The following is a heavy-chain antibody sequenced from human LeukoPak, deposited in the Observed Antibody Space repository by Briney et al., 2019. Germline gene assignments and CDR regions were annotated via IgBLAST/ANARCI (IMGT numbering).Heavy chain of an antibody. CDR3: ASFPGEPFYYFDY. V-gene: IGHV4-59*01. CDR2: IYYSGST. D-gene: IGHD7-27*01. Sequence: KSSETLSLTCTVSGGSISSYYWSWIRQPPGKGLEWIGYIYYSGSTNYNPSLKCRVTISVDTSKNQFSLKLSSVTAADTAVYYCASFPGEPFYYFDYWGQGTLVTVSS. J-gene: IGHJ4*02. CDR1: GGSISSYY.